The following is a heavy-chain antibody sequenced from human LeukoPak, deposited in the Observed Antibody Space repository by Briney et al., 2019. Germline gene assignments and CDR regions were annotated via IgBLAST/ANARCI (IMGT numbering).Heavy chain of an antibody. V-gene: IGHV3-11*01. CDR2: ISSSGSTI. CDR1: GFTLSDYY. CDR3: ARRRDYFDY. J-gene: IGHJ4*02. Sequence: PGGSLRLSWAASGFTLSDYYMSWIRQAPGKELEWVSYISSSGSTIYYADSVKGRVTISRDNAKNSLYLQMNSLRAEDTAVYYRARRRDYFDYWGQGTLVTVSS.